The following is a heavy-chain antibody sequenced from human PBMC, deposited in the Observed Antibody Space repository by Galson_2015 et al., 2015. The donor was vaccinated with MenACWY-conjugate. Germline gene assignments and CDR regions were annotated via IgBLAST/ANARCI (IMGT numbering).Heavy chain of an antibody. Sequence: SLRLSCAAFGFTFSSYGMHWVRQAPGRGLEWVAVVWHDGKSKSYADSVKGRFTISRDNSQNTLHLQMNSLRAEDTAVYYCARDRGNDAPIDYWGQGALVTVSS. D-gene: IGHD2-8*01. CDR1: GFTFSSYG. V-gene: IGHV3-33*01. CDR2: VWHDGKSK. CDR3: ARDRGNDAPIDY. J-gene: IGHJ4*02.